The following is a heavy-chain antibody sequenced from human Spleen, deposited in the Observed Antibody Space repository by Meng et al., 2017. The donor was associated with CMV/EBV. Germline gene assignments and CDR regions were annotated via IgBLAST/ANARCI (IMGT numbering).Heavy chain of an antibody. D-gene: IGHD2-2*01. Sequence: GESLKISCKGSGYSFTSYWLAWVRQMPGKGLEWMGIIYPGDSDTTYSPSFQGHVTISADKSISTTYLQWSSLKASDTAMYYCARQLDTRTWDNWFDPWGQGTLVTVSS. CDR1: GYSFTSYW. CDR2: IYPGDSDT. CDR3: ARQLDTRTWDNWFDP. V-gene: IGHV5-51*01. J-gene: IGHJ5*02.